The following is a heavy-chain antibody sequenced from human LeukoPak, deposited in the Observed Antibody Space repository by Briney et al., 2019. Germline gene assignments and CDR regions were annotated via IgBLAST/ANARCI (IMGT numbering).Heavy chain of an antibody. V-gene: IGHV4-61*02. Sequence: SQTLSLTCTVSGGSISSGSYYWSWIRQPAGKGLEWIGRIYTSGSTNYNPSLKSRVTISIDASKNQFSLKLSSVTAADTAVYYCAREPPGYWGRGILVTVSS. CDR2: IYTSGST. CDR1: GGSISSGSYY. J-gene: IGHJ4*02. CDR3: AREPPGY.